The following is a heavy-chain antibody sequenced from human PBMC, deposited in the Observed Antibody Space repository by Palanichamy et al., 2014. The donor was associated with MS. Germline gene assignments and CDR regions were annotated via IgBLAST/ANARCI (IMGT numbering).Heavy chain of an antibody. D-gene: IGHD5-24*01. CDR3: ARDMGDGYNYADY. Sequence: YYADSVKGRFTISRDNAKNSLYLQMNSLRAEDTAVYYCARDMGDGYNYADYWGQGTLVTVFS. V-gene: IGHV3-21*01. J-gene: IGHJ4*02.